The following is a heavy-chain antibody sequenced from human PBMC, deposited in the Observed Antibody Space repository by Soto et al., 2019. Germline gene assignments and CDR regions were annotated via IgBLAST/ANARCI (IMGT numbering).Heavy chain of an antibody. CDR3: ARGFPSMTYYGEYYCDH. CDR1: GFTVSTNY. CDR2: IYAGGTT. J-gene: IGHJ4*02. V-gene: IGHV3-53*01. D-gene: IGHD3-10*01. Sequence: EVQVVESGGGLIQSGGSLRLSCEAFGFTVSTNYMSWVRQAPGKGLEWVSVIYAGGTTYHADSVKGRFTISRDNSKNMLYLQMNSLRAEDTAVYYCARGFPSMTYYGEYYCDHWGQGTLVTVSS.